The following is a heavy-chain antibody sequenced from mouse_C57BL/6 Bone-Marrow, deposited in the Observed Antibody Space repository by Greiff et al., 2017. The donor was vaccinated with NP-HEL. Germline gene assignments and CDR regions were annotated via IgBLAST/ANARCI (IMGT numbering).Heavy chain of an antibody. V-gene: IGHV5-4*03. D-gene: IGHD1-1*01. CDR3: ARGFNYYGSSYGFAY. CDR2: ISDGGSYT. CDR1: GFTFSSYA. Sequence: DVKLVESGGGLVKPGGSLKLSCAASGFTFSSYAMSWVRQTPEKRLEWVATISDGGSYTYYPDNVKGRFTISRDNAKNNLYLQMSHLKSEDTAMYYCARGFNYYGSSYGFAYWGQGTLVTVSA. J-gene: IGHJ3*01.